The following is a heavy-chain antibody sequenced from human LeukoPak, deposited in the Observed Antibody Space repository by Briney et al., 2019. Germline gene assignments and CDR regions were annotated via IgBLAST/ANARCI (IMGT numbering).Heavy chain of an antibody. CDR1: GFNFTNYW. Sequence: GSLRPSCEASGFNFTNYWMSWVRQAPGQGLGWVANTKQDGSEKNYVDSVKGRFTISRDNAKNSLYLQMNSLRAEDTAVYYCARDGPRGGFDYWGQGTLVTVSS. D-gene: IGHD3-10*01. CDR3: ARDGPRGGFDY. V-gene: IGHV3-7*01. J-gene: IGHJ4*02. CDR2: TKQDGSEK.